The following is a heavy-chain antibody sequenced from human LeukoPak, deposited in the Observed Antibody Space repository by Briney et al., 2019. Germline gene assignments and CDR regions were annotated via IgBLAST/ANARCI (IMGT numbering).Heavy chain of an antibody. D-gene: IGHD3-10*01. CDR3: ARDAGIWFGEANYGVDV. Sequence: VASVKVSCKASGYTFTGYYLHWIRQAPGQGPEWMGRINPNTGGTNYAQKFQGWVTMTRDTSIGTAYLDLGNLKSDDTAVYYCARDAGIWFGEANYGVDVLGKGTTVTVSS. V-gene: IGHV1-2*04. J-gene: IGHJ6*04. CDR2: INPNTGGT. CDR1: GYTFTGYY.